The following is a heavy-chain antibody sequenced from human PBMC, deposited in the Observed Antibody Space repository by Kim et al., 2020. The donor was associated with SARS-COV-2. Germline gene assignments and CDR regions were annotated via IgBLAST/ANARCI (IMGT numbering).Heavy chain of an antibody. V-gene: IGHV4-34*01. CDR1: GGSFSGYY. Sequence: SETLSLTCAVYGGSFSGYYWSWIRQPPGKGLEWIGEINHSGSTNYNPSLKSRVTISVDTSKNQFSLKLSSVTAADTAVYYCARRGGYCSSTSCYKWFDPWGQGTLVTVSS. J-gene: IGHJ5*02. D-gene: IGHD2-2*02. CDR2: INHSGST. CDR3: ARRGGYCSSTSCYKWFDP.